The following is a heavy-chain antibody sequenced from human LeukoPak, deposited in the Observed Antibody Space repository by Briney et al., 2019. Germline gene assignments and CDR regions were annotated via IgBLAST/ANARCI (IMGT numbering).Heavy chain of an antibody. CDR1: GFTFSSYW. J-gene: IGHJ3*02. Sequence: GRSLRLSCAASGFTFSSYWMSWVRQAPGKGLEWVANIKQDGSEKYYVDSVKGRFTISRDNAKNSLYLQMNSLRAEDTAVYYCAREGFRITMIVVDPGAFDIWGQGTMVTVSS. V-gene: IGHV3-7*01. CDR2: IKQDGSEK. D-gene: IGHD3-22*01. CDR3: AREGFRITMIVVDPGAFDI.